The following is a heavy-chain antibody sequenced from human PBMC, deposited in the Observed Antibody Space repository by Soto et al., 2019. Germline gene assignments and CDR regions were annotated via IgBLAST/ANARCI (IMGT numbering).Heavy chain of an antibody. Sequence: GESLKISCKGSGYSFTSYWIGWVRQMPGKGLEWMGIIYPGDSDTRYSPSFQGQVTISADKSISTAYLQWSSLKASDTAMYYCARQLKYYYDSSGYYPNAFDIWGQGTMVTVSS. CDR3: ARQLKYYYDSSGYYPNAFDI. CDR2: IYPGDSDT. CDR1: GYSFTSYW. V-gene: IGHV5-51*01. D-gene: IGHD3-22*01. J-gene: IGHJ3*02.